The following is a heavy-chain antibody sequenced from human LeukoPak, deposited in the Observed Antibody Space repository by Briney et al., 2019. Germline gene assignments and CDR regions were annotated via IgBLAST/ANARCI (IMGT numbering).Heavy chain of an antibody. J-gene: IGHJ5*02. V-gene: IGHV4-31*03. CDR3: ARESSSGYHRWFDP. CDR1: GGSISSGGYY. D-gene: IGHD3-22*01. Sequence: SETLSLTCTVSGGSISSGGYYWSWIRQHPGKGLEWIGYIYYSGSTYYNPSLKSRVTISVDTSKNQFSLKLSSVTAADTAVYYCARESSSGYHRWFDPWGQGTLVTVSS. CDR2: IYYSGST.